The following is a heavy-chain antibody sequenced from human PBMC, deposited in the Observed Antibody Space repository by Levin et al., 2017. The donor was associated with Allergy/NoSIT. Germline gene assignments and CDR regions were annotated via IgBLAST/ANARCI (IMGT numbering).Heavy chain of an antibody. Sequence: KPSETLSLTCTVSGGSISGGGYHWTWIRQHPEKGLEWIGYIYYSGSTFYNPSLKSRLMISVDTSKNQFSLNVSSVTAADTAVYYCAREDGSTFDVWGQGALVTVAS. D-gene: IGHD2-2*03. V-gene: IGHV4-31*03. CDR3: AREDGSTFDV. CDR1: GGSISGGGYH. CDR2: IYYSGST. J-gene: IGHJ4*02.